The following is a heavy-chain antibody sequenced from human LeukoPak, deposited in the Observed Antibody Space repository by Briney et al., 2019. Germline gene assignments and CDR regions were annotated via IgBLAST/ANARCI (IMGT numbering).Heavy chain of an antibody. J-gene: IGHJ6*03. D-gene: IGHD2-8*01. CDR3: ARAPNYYYMDV. V-gene: IGHV4-59*01. CDR2: HHYSGGT. CDR1: GAPITIYY. Sequence: SETLSLTGSVSGAPITIYYWSWIRQSPGKGLEWIGYHHYSGGTNYKASLKSRVTISIDTTRNQFSLTVTSVTAADMAVYYCARAPNYYYMDVWGKGTTVTVSS.